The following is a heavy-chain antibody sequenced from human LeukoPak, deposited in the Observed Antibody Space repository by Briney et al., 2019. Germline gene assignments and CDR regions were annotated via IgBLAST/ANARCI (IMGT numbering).Heavy chain of an antibody. V-gene: IGHV3-7*03. CDR2: IKDDGSKN. J-gene: IGHJ4*02. Sequence: GGSLRLSCAASGFTFSNYWMSWVRQAPGKGLEWVASIKDDGSKNYYVDSVKGRFTISRDNAKNSLYLQMNSLRAEDTAVYYCAKVRNTYGDFDYWGQGTLVTVSS. CDR1: GFTFSNYW. CDR3: AKVRNTYGDFDY. D-gene: IGHD5-18*01.